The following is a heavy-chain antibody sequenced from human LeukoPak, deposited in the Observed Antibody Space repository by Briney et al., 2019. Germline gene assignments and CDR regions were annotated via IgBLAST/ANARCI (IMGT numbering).Heavy chain of an antibody. CDR3: AREGHVWGSYRYFDY. V-gene: IGHV3-53*01. Sequence: PGGSLRLSCAASGFTVSSNYMSWVRQAPGKGLEWVSVIYSGGSTYYADSVKGRFTISRDNSKNTLYLQMNSLRAEDTAVYYCAREGHVWGSYRYFDYWGQGTLVTVSS. CDR1: GFTVSSNY. CDR2: IYSGGST. J-gene: IGHJ4*02. D-gene: IGHD3-16*02.